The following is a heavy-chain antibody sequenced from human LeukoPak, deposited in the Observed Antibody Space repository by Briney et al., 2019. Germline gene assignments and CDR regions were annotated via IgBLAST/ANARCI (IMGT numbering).Heavy chain of an antibody. Sequence: GASVKVSCKASGGTFSSYAISWVRQAPGQELEWMGGIIPIFGTANYAQKFQGRVTITADESTSTAYMELSSLRSEDTAVYYCARDRGNADAFDIWGQGTMVTVSS. CDR3: ARDRGNADAFDI. V-gene: IGHV1-69*13. CDR2: IIPIFGTA. CDR1: GGTFSSYA. J-gene: IGHJ3*02. D-gene: IGHD3-10*01.